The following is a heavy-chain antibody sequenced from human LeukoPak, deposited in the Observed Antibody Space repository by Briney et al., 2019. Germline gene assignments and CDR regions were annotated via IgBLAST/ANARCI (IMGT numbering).Heavy chain of an antibody. J-gene: IGHJ4*02. Sequence: ASVKVSCKASGGTFSSYAISWVRQAPGQGLEWMGGIIPIFGTADYAQKFTGRVTISTDESTSTAYMELSSLRSEDTAVYYCARVKWYSYCYGPPYYFDYWGQGTLVTVSS. D-gene: IGHD5-18*01. CDR1: GGTFSSYA. V-gene: IGHV1-69*05. CDR3: ARVKWYSYCYGPPYYFDY. CDR2: IIPIFGTA.